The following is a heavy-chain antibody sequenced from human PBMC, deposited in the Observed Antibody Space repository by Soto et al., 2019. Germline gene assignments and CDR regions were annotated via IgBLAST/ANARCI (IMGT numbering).Heavy chain of an antibody. J-gene: IGHJ6*04. D-gene: IGHD1-7*01. V-gene: IGHV1-18*01. Sequence: SVKFSCKTSADTFTRHSISLVRLALGQGLEWMGWISAYNGNTNYEQKLQGRVTMTTDTSTSTAYMELRSLRSDETAVYYCERGGYWNYVYGMDVWGKGITVTVS. CDR1: ADTFTRHS. CDR2: ISAYNGNT. CDR3: ERGGYWNYVYGMDV.